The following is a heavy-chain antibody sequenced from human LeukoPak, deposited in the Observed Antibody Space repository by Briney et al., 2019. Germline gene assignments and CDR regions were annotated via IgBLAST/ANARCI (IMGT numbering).Heavy chain of an antibody. CDR3: ARGVGSSGSMYDY. V-gene: IGHV4-34*01. CDR1: GGSFSGYY. Sequence: SETLSLTCAVYGGSFSGYYCSWIRQPPGKGLEWIGEINHSGSTNYNPSLKSRVTISVDTSKNQFSLKLSSVTAADTAVYYCARGVGSSGSMYDYWGQGTLVTVSS. J-gene: IGHJ4*02. CDR2: INHSGST. D-gene: IGHD3-22*01.